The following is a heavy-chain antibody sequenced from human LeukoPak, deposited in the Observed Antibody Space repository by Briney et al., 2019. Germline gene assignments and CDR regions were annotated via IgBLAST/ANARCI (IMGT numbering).Heavy chain of an antibody. D-gene: IGHD2-15*01. V-gene: IGHV4-4*02. CDR2: IYHSGST. CDR3: SRRASMGSWYFFDY. J-gene: IGHJ4*02. CDR1: GGSISSGNG. Sequence: PSETLSLTCAVSGGSISSGNGWSWVRQPPGKGLEWIGEIYHSGSTNYNPSLKSRVTISVDTSKNQFSLKLSSVTAADTAVYYCSRRASMGSWYFFDYWGQGALVTVSS.